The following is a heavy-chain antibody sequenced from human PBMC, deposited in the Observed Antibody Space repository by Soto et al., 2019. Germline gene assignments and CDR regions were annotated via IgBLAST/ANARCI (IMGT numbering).Heavy chain of an antibody. D-gene: IGHD2-15*01. J-gene: IGHJ4*02. CDR3: ARYRCSGGSCYEFDY. V-gene: IGHV3-33*01. CDR2: IWYDGSNK. CDR1: GFTFSSYG. Sequence: QVQLVESGGGVVQPGRSLRLSCAASGFTFSSYGMHWVRQAPGKGLEWVAVIWYDGSNKYYADSVKGRFTISRDNSKNTLYLQMNSLRAEDTAVYYCARYRCSGGSCYEFDYWGQGTLVTVSS.